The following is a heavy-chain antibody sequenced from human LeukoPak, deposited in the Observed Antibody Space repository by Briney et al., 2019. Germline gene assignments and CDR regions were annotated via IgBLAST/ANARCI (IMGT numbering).Heavy chain of an antibody. Sequence: PSETLSLTCTVSGGSVSSGSYYRSWIRQPPGKGLEWIGYIYYSGSTNYNPSLKSRVTISVDTSKNQFSLKLSSVTAADTAVYYCARFNSGYDRSFDYWGQGTLVTVSS. D-gene: IGHD5-12*01. CDR2: IYYSGST. CDR1: GGSVSSGSYY. V-gene: IGHV4-61*01. CDR3: ARFNSGYDRSFDY. J-gene: IGHJ4*02.